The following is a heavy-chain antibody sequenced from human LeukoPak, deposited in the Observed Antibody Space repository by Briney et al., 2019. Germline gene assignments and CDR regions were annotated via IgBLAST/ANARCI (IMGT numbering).Heavy chain of an antibody. J-gene: IGHJ3*02. Sequence: GGSLRLSCAASGFTFSSYGMHWVRQAPGKGLEWVAFIRYDGSNKYYADSVKGRFTISRDNSKNTLYLQMNSLRAEDTAVYYCAKDRVGARDRAFDIWGQGTMVTVSS. V-gene: IGHV3-30*02. CDR1: GFTFSSYG. CDR2: IRYDGSNK. D-gene: IGHD1-26*01. CDR3: AKDRVGARDRAFDI.